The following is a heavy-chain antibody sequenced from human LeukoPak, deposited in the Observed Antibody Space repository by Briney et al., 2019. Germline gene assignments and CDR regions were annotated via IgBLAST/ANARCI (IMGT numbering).Heavy chain of an antibody. CDR3: AKGTIFGVVTPFDP. V-gene: IGHV3-23*01. D-gene: IGHD3-3*01. J-gene: IGHJ5*02. CDR1: GFTFSSYA. Sequence: GGSLRLSCAASGFTFSSYAMSWVRQAAGKGLEGVSAISGSGGSTYYADCVRGRFTISSDNSKNTLYLQMNSLRAEDRAVYYCAKGTIFGVVTPFDPWGQGTLVTVSS. CDR2: ISGSGGST.